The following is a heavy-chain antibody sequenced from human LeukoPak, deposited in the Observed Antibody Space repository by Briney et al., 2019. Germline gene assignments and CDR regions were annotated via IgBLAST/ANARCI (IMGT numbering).Heavy chain of an antibody. D-gene: IGHD6-13*01. J-gene: IGHJ6*03. Sequence: PGGSLRLSCETSGVTFSSFSLNWVRQAPGKGLEWVAVIWYDGSNKYYADSVKGRFTISRDNSENTLYLQMNSLRAEDTAVYYCAKELSSSWPPGPYYYYYYYMDVWGKGTTVTVSS. V-gene: IGHV3-33*06. CDR3: AKELSSSWPPGPYYYYYYYMDV. CDR1: GVTFSSFS. CDR2: IWYDGSNK.